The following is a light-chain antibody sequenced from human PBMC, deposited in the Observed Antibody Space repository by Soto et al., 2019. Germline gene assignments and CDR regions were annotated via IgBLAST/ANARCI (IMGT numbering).Light chain of an antibody. CDR2: SNN. Sequence: QSVLTQPPSASGTPGQRVTISCSGSRSNIGSNTVNWYQQLPGTAPKLLIYSNNQRPSGVPDRFSGSKSGTSASLAISGLQSEDEADYYCAAWDDSPNGVVFGGGTKLTVL. CDR1: RSNIGSNT. V-gene: IGLV1-44*01. CDR3: AAWDDSPNGVV. J-gene: IGLJ2*01.